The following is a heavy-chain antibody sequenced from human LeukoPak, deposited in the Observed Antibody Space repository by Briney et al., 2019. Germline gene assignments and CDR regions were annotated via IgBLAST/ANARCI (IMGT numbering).Heavy chain of an antibody. D-gene: IGHD5-24*01. V-gene: IGHV4-59*01. Sequence: SETLSLTCTVSGGSISSYYWSWIRQPPGKGLEWIGYIYYSGSTNYNPSLKSRVTISVDTSKNQFSLKLSSVTAADTAVYYCARVGRDGYDTYYFDYWGQGTLVTVSS. CDR2: IYYSGST. CDR3: ARVGRDGYDTYYFDY. J-gene: IGHJ4*02. CDR1: GGSISSYY.